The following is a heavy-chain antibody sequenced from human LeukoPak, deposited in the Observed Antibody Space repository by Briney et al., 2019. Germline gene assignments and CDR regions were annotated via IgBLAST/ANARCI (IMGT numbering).Heavy chain of an antibody. Sequence: GRSLRLSCAASGFTFSTYGMSWVRQAPGKGLEWVAGISDSGGRTNYADSVKGRFTISRDNPKNTLYLQMNSLRAEDTAVYFCAKRGVVIRVILVGFHKEAYYFDSWGQGVLVTVSS. CDR2: ISDSGGRT. V-gene: IGHV3-23*01. CDR1: GFTFSTYG. J-gene: IGHJ4*02. CDR3: AKRGVVIRVILVGFHKEAYYFDS. D-gene: IGHD3-22*01.